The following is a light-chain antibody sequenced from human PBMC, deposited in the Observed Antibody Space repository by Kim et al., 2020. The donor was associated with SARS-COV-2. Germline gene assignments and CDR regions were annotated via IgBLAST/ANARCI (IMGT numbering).Light chain of an antibody. CDR3: SAWDDSLNGVI. Sequence: QSGTISCSGSTSNIGTNAVNWYQQLPGTAPKLLIYSNDHRPSGVPDRFSGSKSGTSASLAISGLQSEDEADYYCSAWDDSLNGVIFGGGTKVTVL. J-gene: IGLJ2*01. CDR1: TSNIGTNA. V-gene: IGLV1-44*01. CDR2: SND.